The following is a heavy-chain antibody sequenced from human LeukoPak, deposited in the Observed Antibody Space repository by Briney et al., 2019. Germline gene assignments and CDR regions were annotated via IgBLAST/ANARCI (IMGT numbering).Heavy chain of an antibody. Sequence: GASVKVSCKASGYTFTSYGISWVRQAPGQGLEWMGWISAYNGNTNYAQKLQGRVTMTTDTSTSTAYMELRSLRSDDTAVYYCARAGYCSGGSCYSLDYYCYGMDVWGQGTTVTVSS. D-gene: IGHD2-15*01. CDR1: GYTFTSYG. CDR2: ISAYNGNT. CDR3: ARAGYCSGGSCYSLDYYCYGMDV. V-gene: IGHV1-18*01. J-gene: IGHJ6*02.